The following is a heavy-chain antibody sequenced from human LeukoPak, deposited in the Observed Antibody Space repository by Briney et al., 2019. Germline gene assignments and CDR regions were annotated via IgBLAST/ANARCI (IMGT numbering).Heavy chain of an antibody. D-gene: IGHD1-26*01. Sequence: SQTLSLTCALSGDIVSSNTAAWNWIRQSPSRGLERLGRTYYRSKTYNDYAAAVKSRITINPDTYKNQCSLQLNSVTPEDTAVYDCERARVGAAYSFAYWGQGNLVTVSS. V-gene: IGHV6-1*01. CDR1: GDIVSSNTAA. J-gene: IGHJ4*02. CDR3: ERARVGAAYSFAY. CDR2: TYYRSKTYN.